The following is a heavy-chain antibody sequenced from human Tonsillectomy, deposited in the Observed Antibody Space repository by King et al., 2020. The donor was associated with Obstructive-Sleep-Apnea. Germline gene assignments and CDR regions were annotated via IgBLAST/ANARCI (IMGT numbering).Heavy chain of an antibody. J-gene: IGHJ4*02. V-gene: IGHV3-21*01. D-gene: IGHD3-16*02. CDR2: ISSSSSYI. CDR1: GFTFSSYS. Sequence: VQLVESGGGLVKPGGSLRLSCAASGFTFSSYSMNWVRQAPGKGLEWVSSISSSSSYIYYADSVKGRFTISRDNAKNSLYLQMNSLRAEDTAVYYCARDVKYWGRLGELSLVDYWGQGTLVTVSS. CDR3: ARDVKYWGRLGELSLVDY.